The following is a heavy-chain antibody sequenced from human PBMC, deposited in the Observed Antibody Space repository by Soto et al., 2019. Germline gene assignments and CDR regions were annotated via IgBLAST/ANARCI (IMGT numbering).Heavy chain of an antibody. Sequence: GGSLRLSCAASGFTFDDYAMHWVRQAPGKGLEWVSGISWNSGSIGYADSVKGRFTISRDNAKNSLYLQMNSLRAEDTALYYCAKDFSPSPYYMDVWGKGTTVTVSS. J-gene: IGHJ6*03. CDR3: AKDFSPSPYYMDV. CDR1: GFTFDDYA. CDR2: ISWNSGSI. V-gene: IGHV3-9*01.